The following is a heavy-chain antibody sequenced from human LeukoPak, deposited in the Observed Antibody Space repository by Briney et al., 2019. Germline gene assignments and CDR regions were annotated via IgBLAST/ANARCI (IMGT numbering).Heavy chain of an antibody. CDR2: IYSGGST. V-gene: IGHV3-53*04. CDR1: GFTVSSNY. CDR3: ARAVPYCSGGSCYSTYFDY. J-gene: IGHJ4*02. D-gene: IGHD2-15*01. Sequence: GGSLRLSCAASGFTVSSNYMSWVRQAPGKGLEWVSVIYSGGSTYYADSVKGRFTISRHNYKNTLYLQMNSLRAEDTAVYYCARAVPYCSGGSCYSTYFDYWGQGTLVTVSS.